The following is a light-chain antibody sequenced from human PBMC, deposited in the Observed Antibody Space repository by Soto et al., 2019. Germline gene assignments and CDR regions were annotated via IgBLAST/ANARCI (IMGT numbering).Light chain of an antibody. Sequence: VMTQYTGTLSVSPGEIATLSCSASQSVSLSLAWYQQKPGQAPRLLIYDASKRASGFPARFSGSGSGTDFTLTISSLEPEDFAVYYCQERTGWPPWTFGQGTKVDIK. CDR2: DAS. V-gene: IGKV3-11*01. CDR3: QERTGWPPWT. J-gene: IGKJ1*01. CDR1: QSVSLS.